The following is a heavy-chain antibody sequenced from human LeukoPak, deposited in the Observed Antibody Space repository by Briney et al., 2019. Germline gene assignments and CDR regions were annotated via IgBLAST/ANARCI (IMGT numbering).Heavy chain of an antibody. CDR1: GGSISSGGYS. D-gene: IGHD3-3*01. CDR2: IYHSGST. V-gene: IGHV4-30-2*01. J-gene: IGHJ5*02. Sequence: SETLSLTCAVSGGSISSGGYSWSWIRQPPGKGLEWIGYIYHSGSTYYNPSLKSRVTISVDRSKNQFSLKLSSVTAADTAVYYCVRARITIFGVVSRCSWFDPWGQGTLVTVSS. CDR3: VRARITIFGVVSRCSWFDP.